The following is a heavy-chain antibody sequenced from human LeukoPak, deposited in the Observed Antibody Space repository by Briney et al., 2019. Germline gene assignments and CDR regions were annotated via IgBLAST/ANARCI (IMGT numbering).Heavy chain of an antibody. D-gene: IGHD6-19*01. Sequence: PSETLSLTCAVYGGSFSGYYWSWIRQPPGKGLEWIGEINHSGSTNYNPSLKSRVTMSVDTSKNQFSLKLSSVTAADTAVYYCARGLGYSSGWYFDYWGQGTLVTVSS. J-gene: IGHJ4*02. CDR3: ARGLGYSSGWYFDY. CDR1: GGSFSGYY. CDR2: INHSGST. V-gene: IGHV4-34*01.